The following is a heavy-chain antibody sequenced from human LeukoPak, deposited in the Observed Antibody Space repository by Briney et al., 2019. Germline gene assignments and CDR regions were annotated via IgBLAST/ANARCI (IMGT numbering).Heavy chain of an antibody. CDR1: GFTFTCCA. D-gene: IGHD3-10*01. V-gene: IGHV3-23*01. J-gene: IGHJ3*02. CDR2: ISQDGATT. CDR3: AKRGNSYGWGPFDI. Sequence: PGGSLRLSCTASGFTFTCCAMAWVRQTPGKGLEWVSAISQDGATTFYADSVKGRFTISRDNSINTVYLQMNSLRVDDAAVYYCAKRGNSYGWGPFDIWGQGTMVTVSS.